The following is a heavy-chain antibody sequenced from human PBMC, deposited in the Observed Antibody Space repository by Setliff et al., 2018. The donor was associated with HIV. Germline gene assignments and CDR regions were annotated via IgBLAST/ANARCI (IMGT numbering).Heavy chain of an antibody. CDR1: GGSVSNYY. D-gene: IGHD2-21*02. V-gene: IGHV4-4*07. CDR2: INTSGST. Sequence: SETLSLTCTVSGGSVSNYYWTWIRQSAGKGLEWIGHINTSGSTKYNPSLKNRCSMSIDTSKNQFSLKLSSVTATDTAVYYCARQTATGTSATFDSWGQGSLVTVSS. J-gene: IGHJ4*02. CDR3: ARQTATGTSATFDS.